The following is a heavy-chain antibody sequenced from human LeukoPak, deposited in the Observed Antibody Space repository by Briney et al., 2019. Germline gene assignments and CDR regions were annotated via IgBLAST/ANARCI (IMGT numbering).Heavy chain of an antibody. CDR2: MYYSGST. J-gene: IGHJ4*02. Sequence: SETLSLTCTVCGCSISSSSYHWGWIRQPPGKGLEWIGNMYYSGSTYYNPSLKSRVTLSVDTSKNQFSLKMSSVSAADTALYYCARLYGSTLYFDYWGQGTLVTVSS. CDR1: GCSISSSSYH. D-gene: IGHD2-15*01. V-gene: IGHV4-39*01. CDR3: ARLYGSTLYFDY.